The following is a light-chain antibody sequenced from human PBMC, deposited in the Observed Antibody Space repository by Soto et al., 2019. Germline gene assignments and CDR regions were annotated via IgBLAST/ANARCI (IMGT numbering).Light chain of an antibody. V-gene: IGLV2-23*01. J-gene: IGLJ1*01. Sequence: QSVLTQPASVSGSPGQSITISCTGTISDVGSYNLVSWYQQHPGKAPKLMIYEGSKRPSGVSNRFSGSKSGNTASLTISGLQAEDEADYYCCSYAGSSTYVFRTGTKVNVL. CDR2: EGS. CDR1: ISDVGSYNL. CDR3: CSYAGSSTYV.